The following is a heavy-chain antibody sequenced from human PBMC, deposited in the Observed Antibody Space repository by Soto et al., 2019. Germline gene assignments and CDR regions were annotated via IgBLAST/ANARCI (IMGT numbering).Heavy chain of an antibody. D-gene: IGHD6-13*01. CDR1: GGSISSSNW. CDR3: ARGSFVAAAAAAYYFGY. V-gene: IGHV4-4*02. J-gene: IGHJ4*02. CDR2: IYHSGST. Sequence: PSETLSLTCAVSGGSISSSNWWSWVRQPPGKGLEWIGEIYHSGSTNYNPSLKSRVTISVDKSKNQFSLKLSSVTAADTAVYYCARGSFVAAAAAAYYFGYWGQGTVVTVS.